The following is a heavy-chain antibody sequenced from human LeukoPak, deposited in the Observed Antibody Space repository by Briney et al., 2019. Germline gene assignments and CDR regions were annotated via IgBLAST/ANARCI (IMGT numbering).Heavy chain of an antibody. CDR3: ARGRYYGSGSYYNAADYYYYGMDV. J-gene: IGHJ6*02. CDR2: INPNSGKT. D-gene: IGHD3-10*01. Sequence: ASVKVSCKASGYTFTSYDINWVRQATGQGLEGMGWINPNSGKTGYAQKFQGRVTMTRNTSISTAYMELSSLRSEDTAVYYCARGRYYGSGSYYNAADYYYYGMDVWGQGTTVTVSS. CDR1: GYTFTSYD. V-gene: IGHV1-8*01.